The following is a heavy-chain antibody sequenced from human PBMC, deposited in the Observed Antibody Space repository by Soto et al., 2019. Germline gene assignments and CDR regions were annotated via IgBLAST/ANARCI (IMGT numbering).Heavy chain of an antibody. J-gene: IGHJ4*02. D-gene: IGHD6-13*01. Sequence: ASETLSLTCTVSGGSISAYYCSWIRQTPGKGLEWFGYVYNSGSTNYNPSLKSRVTISEDTSKSQFSLKVNSMTAADTAVYYCARYRREAVAGYTLDNWGQGILVTVS. CDR3: ARYRREAVAGYTLDN. V-gene: IGHV4-59*01. CDR2: VYNSGST. CDR1: GGSISAYY.